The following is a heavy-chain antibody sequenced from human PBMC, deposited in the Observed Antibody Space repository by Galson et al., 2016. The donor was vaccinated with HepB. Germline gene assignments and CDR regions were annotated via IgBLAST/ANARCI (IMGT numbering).Heavy chain of an antibody. CDR2: TYYRSRWYS. Sequence: CAISGDSVSSNSATWNWIRRSRSRGLEWLGRTYYRSRWYSDYALAVKSRITINADTSKSQFSLRLNSVTPEDTAVYYCARRPGNCFDVWGQGTTVTVSS. D-gene: IGHD1-1*01. J-gene: IGHJ6*02. V-gene: IGHV6-1*01. CDR3: ARRPGNCFDV. CDR1: GDSVSSNSAT.